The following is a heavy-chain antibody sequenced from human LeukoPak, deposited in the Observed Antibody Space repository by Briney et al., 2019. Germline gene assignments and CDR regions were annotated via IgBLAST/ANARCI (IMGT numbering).Heavy chain of an antibody. CDR3: AKGTCSSTSCYPYYFDY. CDR2: IGGSGGST. D-gene: IGHD2-2*01. CDR1: GFTFSSYA. Sequence: GSLRLSCAASGFTFSSYAMSWVRQAPGKGLEWVSAIGGSGGSTYYADSVKGRFTISRDNSKDTLYLQMNSLRAEDTAVYYCAKGTCSSTSCYPYYFDYWGQGTLVTVSS. J-gene: IGHJ4*02. V-gene: IGHV3-23*01.